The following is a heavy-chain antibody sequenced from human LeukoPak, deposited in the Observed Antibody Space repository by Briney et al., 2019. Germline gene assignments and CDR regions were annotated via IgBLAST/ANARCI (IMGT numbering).Heavy chain of an antibody. D-gene: IGHD1-1*01. CDR2: ITPDGSGQ. CDR1: GFTFSYHW. V-gene: IGHV3-7*01. Sequence: GGSLRLSCAASGFTFSYHWMTWVRQAPGKGLEWVADITPDGSGQTYVDSVKGRFTISRDNAKQSLYLQMDTVTAEDTAVYHCVTSWIRQQRDYWGQGTLVTVSS. CDR3: VTSWIRQQRDY. J-gene: IGHJ4*02.